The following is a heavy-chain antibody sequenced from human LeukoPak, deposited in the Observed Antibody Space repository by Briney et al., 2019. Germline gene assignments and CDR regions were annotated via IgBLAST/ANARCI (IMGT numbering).Heavy chain of an antibody. Sequence: PGGSLRLSCAGSGFTVTNNYMNWVRQAPGKGLEWVSVIYISGSTYCADSVKGRFTIARDNSKNTLYLQMNSLRVEDTAVYYCARGAGSSSVSSSWGQGTLVTVSS. D-gene: IGHD6-6*01. CDR2: IYISGST. CDR3: ARGAGSSSVSSS. CDR1: GFTVTNNY. V-gene: IGHV3-66*01. J-gene: IGHJ4*02.